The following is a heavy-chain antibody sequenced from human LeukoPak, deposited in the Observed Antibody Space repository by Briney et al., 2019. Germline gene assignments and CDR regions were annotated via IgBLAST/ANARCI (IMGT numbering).Heavy chain of an antibody. D-gene: IGHD3-3*01. CDR2: IYTSGST. V-gene: IGHV4-4*07. CDR3: ARDSVTIFGVAELDY. Sequence: SETLSLTCAVYGGSFSGYYWSWIRQPAGKGLEWIGRIYTSGSTNYNPSLKSRVTISVDTSKNQFSLKLSSVTAADTAVYYCARDSVTIFGVAELDYWGQGTLVSVSS. J-gene: IGHJ4*02. CDR1: GGSFSGYY.